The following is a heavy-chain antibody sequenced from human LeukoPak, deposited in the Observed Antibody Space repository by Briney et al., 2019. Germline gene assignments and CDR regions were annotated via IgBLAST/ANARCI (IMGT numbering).Heavy chain of an antibody. D-gene: IGHD3-3*01. CDR3: AKDEPTIFGVVTPRNYGMDV. J-gene: IGHJ6*02. CDR1: GFTFSSYG. V-gene: IGHV3-30*18. CDR2: ISYDGSNK. Sequence: GGSLRLSRAASGFTFSSYGMHWVRQAPGKGLEWVAVISYDGSNKYYADSVKGRFTISRDNSKNTLYLQMNSLRAEDTAVYYCAKDEPTIFGVVTPRNYGMDVWGQGTTVTVSS.